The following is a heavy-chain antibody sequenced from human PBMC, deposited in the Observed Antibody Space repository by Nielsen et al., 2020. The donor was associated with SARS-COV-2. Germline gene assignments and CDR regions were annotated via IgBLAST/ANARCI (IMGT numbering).Heavy chain of an antibody. CDR3: AKDLLPQQQLATLDWWELPWGFDY. CDR2: ISYDGNNK. D-gene: IGHD1-26*01. V-gene: IGHV3-30*18. J-gene: IGHJ4*02. Sequence: VRQAPGKGLEWVALISYDGNNKYYADSVKGRFTISRDNSKNTLYLQMNSLRAEDTAVYYCAKDLLPQQQLATLDWWELPWGFDYWGQGTLVTVSS.